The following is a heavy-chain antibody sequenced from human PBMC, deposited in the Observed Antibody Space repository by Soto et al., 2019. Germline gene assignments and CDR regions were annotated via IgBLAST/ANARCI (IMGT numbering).Heavy chain of an antibody. CDR2: IYYSGST. CDR1: GDSIRSGNHY. J-gene: IGHJ5*02. D-gene: IGHD3-9*01. CDR3: ARDFERSAIGP. V-gene: IGHV4-30-4*01. Sequence: PSETLSLTCTVSGDSIRSGNHYWSWIRQPPGKGLEWIGYIYYSGSTYYSPSLKSRVTISVDTSKNQFSLKLDSVTAADTAVYFCARDFERSAIGPWGQGTSVTVSS.